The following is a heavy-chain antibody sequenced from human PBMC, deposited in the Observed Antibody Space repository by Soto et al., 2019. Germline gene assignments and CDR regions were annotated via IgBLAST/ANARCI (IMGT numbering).Heavy chain of an antibody. V-gene: IGHV3-21*01. J-gene: IGHJ6*02. CDR3: ARDLSIQGRFLEWLPHGYYGMDV. D-gene: IGHD3-3*01. CDR1: GFTFSSYS. CDR2: ISSSSSYI. Sequence: GGSLRLSCAASGFTFSSYSMNWVRQAPGKGLEWVSSISSSSSYIYYADSVKGRFTISRDNAKNSLYLQMNSLRAEGTAVYYCARDLSIQGRFLEWLPHGYYGMDVWGQGTTVTVSS.